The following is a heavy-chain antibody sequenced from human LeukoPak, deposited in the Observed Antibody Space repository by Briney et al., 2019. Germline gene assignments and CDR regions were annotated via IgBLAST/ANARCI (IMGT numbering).Heavy chain of an antibody. Sequence: GGSLRLSCAASGFTFSSYAMSWVRQAPGKGLEWVSAISGSGGSTYYADSVKGRFTISRDNSKNTLYLQMNSLRAEDTAVYYCAKDRRNYYYDRSGYYSSFDYWGQGTLVTVSS. CDR1: GFTFSSYA. V-gene: IGHV3-23*01. CDR2: ISGSGGST. D-gene: IGHD3-22*01. J-gene: IGHJ4*02. CDR3: AKDRRNYYYDRSGYYSSFDY.